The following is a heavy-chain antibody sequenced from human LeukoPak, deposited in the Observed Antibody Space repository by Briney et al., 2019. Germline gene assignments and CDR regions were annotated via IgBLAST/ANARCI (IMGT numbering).Heavy chain of an antibody. CDR2: ITGSGNST. J-gene: IGHJ4*02. CDR3: ARELFDFDY. CDR1: GFTLSNYA. D-gene: IGHD3-10*01. Sequence: QPGGSLRLSCAVSGFTLSNYAMTWVRHAPGKGLEWVSEITGSGNSTYYADSVKGRFTISRDNSKNTLYLQMNSLRAEDTAVYYCARELFDFDYWGQGTLVTVSS. V-gene: IGHV3-23*01.